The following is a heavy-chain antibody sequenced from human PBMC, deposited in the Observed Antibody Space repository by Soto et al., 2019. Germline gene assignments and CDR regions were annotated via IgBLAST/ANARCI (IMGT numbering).Heavy chain of an antibody. CDR1: GFTFSSYA. CDR2: ISYDGSNK. CDR3: ARAISGYMYYFDY. Sequence: PGGSLRLSCAASGFTFSSYAMHWVRQAPGKGLEWVAVISYDGSNKYYADSVKGRFTISRDNSKNTLYLQMNSLRAEDTAVYYCARAISGYMYYFDYWGQGTLVTVSS. J-gene: IGHJ4*02. V-gene: IGHV3-30-3*01. D-gene: IGHD3-22*01.